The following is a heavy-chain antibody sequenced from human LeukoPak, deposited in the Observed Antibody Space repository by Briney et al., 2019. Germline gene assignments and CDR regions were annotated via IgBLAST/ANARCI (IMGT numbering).Heavy chain of an antibody. V-gene: IGHV5-51*01. D-gene: IGHD6-19*01. CDR2: IYPGDSDT. Sequence: RGESLKISCKGSGYSFTSYWIGWVRQMPGKGLEWMGIIYPGDSDTRYSPSFQGQVTISADKSISTAYLQWSSLKASDTAMYYCARQYRYSSGWEYFDYWGQGTLVTVSS. CDR1: GYSFTSYW. CDR3: ARQYRYSSGWEYFDY. J-gene: IGHJ4*02.